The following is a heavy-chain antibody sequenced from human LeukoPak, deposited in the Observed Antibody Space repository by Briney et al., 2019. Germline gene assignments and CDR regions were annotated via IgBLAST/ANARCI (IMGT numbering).Heavy chain of an antibody. Sequence: SETLSLTCSVSGGSISSYYWSWIRQPAGKGLEWIGRLYTSGSTNYNPSLKSRVTISVDTSKNQFSLKLSSVTAADTAVYYCARDQVYYGSGSYHYMDVWGKGTTVTVSS. D-gene: IGHD3-10*01. J-gene: IGHJ6*03. CDR1: GGSISSYY. CDR2: LYTSGST. CDR3: ARDQVYYGSGSYHYMDV. V-gene: IGHV4-4*07.